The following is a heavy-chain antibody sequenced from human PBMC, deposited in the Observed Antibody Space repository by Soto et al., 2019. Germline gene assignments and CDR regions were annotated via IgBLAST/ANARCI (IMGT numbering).Heavy chain of an antibody. J-gene: IGHJ3*02. V-gene: IGHV4-59*01. D-gene: IGHD2-15*01. CDR1: GGSISSYY. CDR2: IYYSGST. CDR3: ASGGGYCSGGSCSNALDI. Sequence: PSETLSLTCTVSGGSISSYYWSWTRQPPGNGLEWIGYIYYSGSTNYNPSLKSRVTISVDTSKNQFSLKLSSVTAADTAVYYCASGGGYCSGGSCSNALDIWGQGTMVTVSS.